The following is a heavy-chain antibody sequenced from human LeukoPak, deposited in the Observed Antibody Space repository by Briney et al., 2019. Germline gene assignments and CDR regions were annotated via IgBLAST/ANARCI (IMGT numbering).Heavy chain of an antibody. V-gene: IGHV3-7*01. CDR2: IKQDGSEK. D-gene: IGHD6-19*01. CDR3: ARDRVSSGWYAFGQDYYYYYYMDV. Sequence: GGSLRLSCAASGFTFSSYAMSWVRQTPGKGLEWVANIKQDGSEKYYVDSVKGRFTISRDNAKNSLYLQMNSLRAEDTAVYYCARDRVSSGWYAFGQDYYYYYYMDVWGKGTTVTVSS. CDR1: GFTFSSYA. J-gene: IGHJ6*03.